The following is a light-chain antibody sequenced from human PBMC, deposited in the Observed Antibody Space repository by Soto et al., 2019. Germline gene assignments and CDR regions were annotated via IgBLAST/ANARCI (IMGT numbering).Light chain of an antibody. CDR3: HQYNGYSTWT. Sequence: DIQLTQSPSTLPASVGDRVTIACRASQSISRWLAWYQQKPGKAPKVLIWDASILHSGVPSRFSGSGSGTEFALTICSLQPDDFAAYYCHQYNGYSTWTFGQGTKVEIK. J-gene: IGKJ1*01. CDR1: QSISRW. V-gene: IGKV1-5*01. CDR2: DAS.